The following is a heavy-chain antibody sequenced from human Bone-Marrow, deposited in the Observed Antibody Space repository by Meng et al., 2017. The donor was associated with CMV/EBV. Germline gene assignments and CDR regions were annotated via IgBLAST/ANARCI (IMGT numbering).Heavy chain of an antibody. J-gene: IGHJ6*02. Sequence: GSLRLSCAVYGGSFSGYYWSWIRQPPGKGLEWIGSIYYSGSTYYNPSLKSRVTISVDTSKNQFSLKLSSVTAADTAVYYCARQRVAHFSTPYYYYYGMDVWGQGTTVTVSS. CDR2: IYYSGST. V-gene: IGHV4-34*01. CDR1: GGSFSGYY. CDR3: ARQRVAHFSTPYYYYYGMDV. D-gene: IGHD2-15*01.